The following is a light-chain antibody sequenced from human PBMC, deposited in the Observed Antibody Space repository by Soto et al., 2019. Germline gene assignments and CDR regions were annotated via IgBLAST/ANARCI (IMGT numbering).Light chain of an antibody. CDR2: AAS. J-gene: IGKJ3*01. Sequence: DIQMTQSPSSLSASVGDRVTITCRASQSIGFFLNWYHQKPGKAPKLLIYAASSLQSGVPSRFSGSGSGTDFTLTITSLQPKDFGTYYCQQSYGNPGFAPGTKVDIK. CDR3: QQSYGNPG. V-gene: IGKV1-39*01. CDR1: QSIGFF.